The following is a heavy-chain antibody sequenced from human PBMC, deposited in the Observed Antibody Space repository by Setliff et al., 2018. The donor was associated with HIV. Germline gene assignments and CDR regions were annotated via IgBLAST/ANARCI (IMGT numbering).Heavy chain of an antibody. CDR1: GGSINRISYY. D-gene: IGHD6-19*01. V-gene: IGHV4-39*01. CDR3: ARSLAGLMNYFDY. CDR2: IYNSGST. Sequence: SETLSLTCTVSGGSINRISYYWGWIRQAPGRGLEWIGGIYNSGSTYYNPSLKSRIIISSDTSKNQISLRLTSVTAADTAVYFCARSLAGLMNYFDYWGQGMLVTVSS. J-gene: IGHJ4*02.